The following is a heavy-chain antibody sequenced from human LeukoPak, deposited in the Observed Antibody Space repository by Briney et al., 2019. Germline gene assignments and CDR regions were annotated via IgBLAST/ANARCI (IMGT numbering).Heavy chain of an antibody. D-gene: IGHD1-14*01. J-gene: IGHJ3*02. CDR3: ARERAEGGHAFDI. CDR1: GYTFTGYY. CDR2: INPNSGDT. Sequence: GASVKVSCKASGYTFTGYYMHWVRQAPGQGLEWMGWINPNSGDTNYAQKFQGRVAMTRDTSISTAYMELSRLTSDDTAVYYCARERAEGGHAFDIWGQGTMSPSLQ. V-gene: IGHV1-2*02.